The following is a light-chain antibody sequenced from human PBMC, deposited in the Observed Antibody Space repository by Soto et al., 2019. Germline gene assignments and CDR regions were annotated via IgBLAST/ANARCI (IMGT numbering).Light chain of an antibody. CDR2: GAS. Sequence: EIVLTQSPGTLSLSPGERATLSCRASQSVSSSYLAWYQQKPGQAPRLLIYGASSRATGIPDRFSGSGSGPDFTLTISRLEPEDFALYYCQQYGSSMYTFGQGTQLEIK. CDR1: QSVSSSY. CDR3: QQYGSSMYT. J-gene: IGKJ2*01. V-gene: IGKV3-20*01.